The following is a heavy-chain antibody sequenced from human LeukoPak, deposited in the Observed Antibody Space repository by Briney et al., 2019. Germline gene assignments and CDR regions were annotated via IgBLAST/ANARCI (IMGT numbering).Heavy chain of an antibody. D-gene: IGHD6-19*01. V-gene: IGHV3-33*01. Sequence: PGRSLRLSCAASGFTFSNYDMHWVRQAPGKGLEWVAVIWFDGSNKFYADSVKGRFTNSRDNSKNTLYLQMNSLRAEDTAVYYCASSAGALIDCWGQGTLVIVSS. CDR1: GFTFSNYD. CDR3: ASSAGALIDC. J-gene: IGHJ4*02. CDR2: IWFDGSNK.